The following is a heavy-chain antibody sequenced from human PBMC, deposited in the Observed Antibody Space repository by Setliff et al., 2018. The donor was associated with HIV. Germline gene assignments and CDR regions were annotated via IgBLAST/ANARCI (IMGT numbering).Heavy chain of an antibody. CDR2: INAGNGNT. CDR3: ARVATTVISLGDYYYYMDV. J-gene: IGHJ6*03. D-gene: IGHD4-17*01. CDR1: GYTLTSYS. Sequence: VASVKVSCKASGYTLTSYSMHWVRQAPGQGLEWMGWINAGNGNTKYSQKFQGRITLTTDTSTSTAYMELRSLRSDDTAVYYCARVATTVISLGDYYYYMDVWGKGTLVTVSS. V-gene: IGHV1-3*01.